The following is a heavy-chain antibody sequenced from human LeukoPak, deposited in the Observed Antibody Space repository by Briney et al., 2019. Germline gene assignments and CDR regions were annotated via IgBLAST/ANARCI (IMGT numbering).Heavy chain of an antibody. CDR2: IHTYNGHT. D-gene: IGHD3-22*01. CDR1: GYTFTSYG. V-gene: IGHV1-18*01. Sequence: ASVKVSCKSSGYTFTSYGITWVRQAPGQGLEWMGWIHTYNGHTNYAQKLHGRVTMTTDTSTSTAYMELRSLRSDDTAVYYCARDQYYDSKGWFDPWGQGTLVTVSS. J-gene: IGHJ5*02. CDR3: ARDQYYDSKGWFDP.